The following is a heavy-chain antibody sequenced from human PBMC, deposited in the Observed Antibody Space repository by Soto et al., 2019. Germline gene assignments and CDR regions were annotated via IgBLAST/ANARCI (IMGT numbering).Heavy chain of an antibody. CDR3: ARDEGLWFGKSKYNWFDP. V-gene: IGHV1-46*01. CDR1: GYSLTSYY. J-gene: IGHJ5*02. Sequence: GASVKVSCKASGYSLTSYYMHWVRQAPGQGLEWMGIINPSGGSTSYAQKFQGRVTMTRDTSTSTVYMELSSLRSEDTAVYYCARDEGLWFGKSKYNWFDPWGQGTLVTVSS. D-gene: IGHD3-10*01. CDR2: INPSGGST.